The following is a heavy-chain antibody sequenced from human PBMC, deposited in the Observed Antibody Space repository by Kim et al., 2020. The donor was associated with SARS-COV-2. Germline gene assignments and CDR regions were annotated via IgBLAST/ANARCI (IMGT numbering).Heavy chain of an antibody. Sequence: GGSLRLSCAASGFTFRSYWMIWVRQAPGKGLKWVASINQDGSQKYYEDSLKGRFTISRDNAENSMYLQMNSLRVEDTAVYYCARGIEATYWGQGSLVTVS. CDR3: ARGIEATY. J-gene: IGHJ4*02. CDR2: INQDGSQK. CDR1: GFTFRSYW. D-gene: IGHD2-15*01. V-gene: IGHV3-7*04.